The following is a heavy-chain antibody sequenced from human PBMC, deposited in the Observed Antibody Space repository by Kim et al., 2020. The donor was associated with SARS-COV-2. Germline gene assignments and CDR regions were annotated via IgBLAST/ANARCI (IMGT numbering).Heavy chain of an antibody. D-gene: IGHD4-17*01. CDR1: GYTFTSYA. J-gene: IGHJ4*02. V-gene: IGHV1-3*01. CDR3: ARGSLYGDYWLDY. CDR2: INAGNGNT. Sequence: ASVKVSSKASGYTFTSYAMHWVRQAPGQRLEWMGWINAGNGNTKYSQKFQGRVTITRDTSASTAYMELSSLRSEDTAVYYCARGSLYGDYWLDYWGQGTLVTVAS.